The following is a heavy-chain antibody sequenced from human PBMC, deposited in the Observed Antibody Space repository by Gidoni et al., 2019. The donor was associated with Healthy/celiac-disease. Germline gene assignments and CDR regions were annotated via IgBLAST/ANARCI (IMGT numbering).Heavy chain of an antibody. D-gene: IGHD2-21*02. V-gene: IGHV4-39*01. CDR3: AGVLGGYSYYFDY. CDR2: IYYSGST. Sequence: QLQLQESGPGLVKPSETLSLTCTVSGGSISSSMYYWGWIRQPPGKGLEWIGSIYYSGSTYYNPSLKSRVTISVDTSKNQFSLKLSSVTAADTAVYYCAGVLGGYSYYFDYWGQGTLVTVSS. J-gene: IGHJ4*02. CDR1: GGSISSSMYY.